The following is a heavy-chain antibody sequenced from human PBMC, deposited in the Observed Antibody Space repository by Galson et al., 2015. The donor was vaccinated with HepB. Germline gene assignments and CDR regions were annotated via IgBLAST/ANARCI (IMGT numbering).Heavy chain of an antibody. J-gene: IGHJ2*01. V-gene: IGHV1-69*06. CDR1: GDTFNSYG. CDR3: ARGMYGSVRDFVWYFDL. CDR2: IIPLFGTG. D-gene: IGHD3-10*01. Sequence: SVKVSCKAPGDTFNSYGISWMRQAPGQGPEWMGGIIPLFGTGRFVQKYQGKFQGRVTITADKSTRTAYMEMRSLRSEDTAVYYRARGMYGSVRDFVWYFDLWGRGTLVTVSS.